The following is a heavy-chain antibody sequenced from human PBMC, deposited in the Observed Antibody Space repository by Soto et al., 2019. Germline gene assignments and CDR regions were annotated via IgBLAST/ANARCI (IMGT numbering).Heavy chain of an antibody. J-gene: IGHJ5*02. CDR2: IDSSGEK. D-gene: IGHD6-19*01. CDR3: ARRHLAVAVSPWFDP. CDR1: GLSITDSEMG. V-gene: IGHV2-26*01. Sequence: QVTLKESGPVLVKPTETLTLRCTVSGLSITDSEMGVSWIRQPPGQPLEWLAHIDSSGEKSYRTFLKSRLAISKDTSKSQIVXXXTXMDPADTATYYCARRHLAVAVSPWFDPWGQGIPVTVSS.